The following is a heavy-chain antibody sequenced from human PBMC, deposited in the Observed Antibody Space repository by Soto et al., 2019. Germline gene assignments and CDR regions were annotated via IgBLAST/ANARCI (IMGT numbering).Heavy chain of an antibody. V-gene: IGHV3-30*04. CDR3: ARDSITGTKGAFYI. CDR1: GFTFSSYA. Sequence: GGSLRLSCAASGFTFSSYAMHWVRQAPGKGLEWVAVISYDGSNKYYADSVKGRFTISRDNSKNTLYLQMNSLRAEDTAVYYCARDSITGTKGAFYIWGQGTMVTVSS. J-gene: IGHJ3*02. D-gene: IGHD1-7*01. CDR2: ISYDGSNK.